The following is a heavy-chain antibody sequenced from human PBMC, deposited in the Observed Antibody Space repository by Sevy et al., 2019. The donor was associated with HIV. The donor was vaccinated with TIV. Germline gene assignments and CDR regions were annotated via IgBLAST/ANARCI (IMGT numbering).Heavy chain of an antibody. Sequence: GGSLRLSCTASGFTFGDYAMSWFRQAPGKGLEWVGFIRSKAYGGTTEYAASVKGRFTISRDDSKSIAYLQMNSLKTEDTAVYYCTRVGLKYYYDSSGYYYSDDAFDIWGQWTMVTVSS. V-gene: IGHV3-49*03. CDR3: TRVGLKYYYDSSGYYYSDDAFDI. D-gene: IGHD3-22*01. CDR1: GFTFGDYA. J-gene: IGHJ3*02. CDR2: IRSKAYGGTT.